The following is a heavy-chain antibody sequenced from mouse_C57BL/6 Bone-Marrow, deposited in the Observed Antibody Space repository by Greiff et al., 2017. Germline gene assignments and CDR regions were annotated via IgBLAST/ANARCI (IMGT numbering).Heavy chain of an antibody. J-gene: IGHJ1*03. Sequence: EVKLLESGGGLVKPGGSLKLSCAASGFTFSDYGMHWVRQVPEQGMGWVAYISSASSTIYNADKVKGRFTISRDNAKNTLFLQMTSLRSEDTAMYYCARADYYGSSWYFDVWGTGTTVTGSS. CDR3: ARADYYGSSWYFDV. CDR2: ISSASSTI. D-gene: IGHD1-1*01. CDR1: GFTFSDYG. V-gene: IGHV5-17*01.